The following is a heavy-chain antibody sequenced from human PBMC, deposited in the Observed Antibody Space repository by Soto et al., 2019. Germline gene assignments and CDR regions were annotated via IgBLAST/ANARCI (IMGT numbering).Heavy chain of an antibody. J-gene: IGHJ6*02. V-gene: IGHV3-48*02. Sequence: GGSLRLSCAASGFTFSSYSMNWVRQAPGKGLEWVSYISSSSSTIYYADSVKGRFTISRDNAKNSLYLQMNSLRDEDTAVYYCARDQDTAMVSPYHYYGMDVWGQGTTVTVSS. CDR3: ARDQDTAMVSPYHYYGMDV. CDR2: ISSSSSTI. CDR1: GFTFSSYS. D-gene: IGHD5-18*01.